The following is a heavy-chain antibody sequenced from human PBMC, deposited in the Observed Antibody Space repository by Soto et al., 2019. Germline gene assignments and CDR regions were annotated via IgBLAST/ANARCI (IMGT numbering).Heavy chain of an antibody. J-gene: IGHJ3*02. CDR3: ARPVMITFGGVIEHDAFDI. Sequence: SETLSLTCTVSGGSISSSSYYWGWIRQPPGKGLEWIGSIYYSGSTYYNPSLKSRVTISVDTSKNQFSLKLSSVTAADTAVYYCARPVMITFGGVIEHDAFDIWGQGTMVTV. CDR1: GGSISSSSYY. CDR2: IYYSGST. V-gene: IGHV4-39*01. D-gene: IGHD3-16*02.